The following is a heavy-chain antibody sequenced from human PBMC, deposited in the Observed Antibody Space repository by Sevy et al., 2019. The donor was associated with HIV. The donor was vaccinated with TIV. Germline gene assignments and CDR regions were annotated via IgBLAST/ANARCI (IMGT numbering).Heavy chain of an antibody. CDR3: AREYKGTDTEYGDFPYFDY. CDR2: INHSGST. J-gene: IGHJ4*02. V-gene: IGHV4-34*01. CDR1: GGSFSGYY. D-gene: IGHD4-17*01. Sequence: SETLSLTCAVYGGSFSGYYWSWIRQPPGKGLEWIGEINHSGSTNYNPSLKSRVTISLDTSKNQSSRKLRSVTAADTAVYYWAREYKGTDTEYGDFPYFDYWGQGTLVT.